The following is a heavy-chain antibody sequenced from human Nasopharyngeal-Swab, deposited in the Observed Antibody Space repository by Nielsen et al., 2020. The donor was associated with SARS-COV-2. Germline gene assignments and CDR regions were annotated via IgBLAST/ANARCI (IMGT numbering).Heavy chain of an antibody. Sequence: RQAPGKGLEWIGHIYHSGSTYHNPSLKSRVTISLDMSKNQFSLKVTSVTAADTAVYYCARGPSYGGFDFWGQGTLVTVSS. J-gene: IGHJ4*02. V-gene: IGHV4-30-2*01. CDR3: ARGPSYGGFDF. CDR2: IYHSGST. D-gene: IGHD4-23*01.